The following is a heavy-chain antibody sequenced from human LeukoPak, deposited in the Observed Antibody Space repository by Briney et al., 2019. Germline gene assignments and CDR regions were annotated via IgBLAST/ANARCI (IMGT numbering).Heavy chain of an antibody. CDR1: GFTFSSYS. J-gene: IGHJ4*02. V-gene: IGHV3-21*01. Sequence: GGSLRLSCAASGFTFSSYSMNWVRQAPRKGLEWVSSISSSSSYIYYADSVKGRFTISRDNAKNSLYLQMNSLRAEDTAVYYCARAHWGYGDFFDYWGQGTLVTVSS. D-gene: IGHD4-17*01. CDR3: ARAHWGYGDFFDY. CDR2: ISSSSSYI.